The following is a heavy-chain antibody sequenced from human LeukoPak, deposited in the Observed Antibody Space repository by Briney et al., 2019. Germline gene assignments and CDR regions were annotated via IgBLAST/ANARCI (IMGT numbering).Heavy chain of an antibody. Sequence: ASVKVSCKASGGTFSSYAISWVRQAPGQGLEWMGRIIPILGIANYAQKFQGRVTITADKSTSTAYMELSSLRSEDTAVYYCARGRIAAAVSLDYWGQGTLVTVSS. CDR2: IIPILGIA. V-gene: IGHV1-69*04. CDR3: ARGRIAAAVSLDY. D-gene: IGHD6-13*01. CDR1: GGTFSSYA. J-gene: IGHJ4*02.